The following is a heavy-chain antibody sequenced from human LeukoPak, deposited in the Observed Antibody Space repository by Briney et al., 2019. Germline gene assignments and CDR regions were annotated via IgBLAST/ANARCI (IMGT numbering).Heavy chain of an antibody. J-gene: IGHJ4*02. CDR1: GYAFTDYY. V-gene: IGHV1-2*02. CDR3: ARDRVVAAATMSDY. D-gene: IGHD2-15*01. CDR2: INPSSGDT. Sequence: ASVKVSCKASGYAFTDYYIHWVRQAPGQGLEWMGWINPSSGDTHPAQKFRGRVTMTSDTSTSTVYMKLNWLRSDDTAVFYCARDRVVAAATMSDYWGQGTLVTVSS.